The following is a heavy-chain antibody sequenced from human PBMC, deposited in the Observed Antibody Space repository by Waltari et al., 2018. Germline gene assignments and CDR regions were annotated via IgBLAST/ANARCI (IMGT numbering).Heavy chain of an antibody. Sequence: EVQFVESGGGLVKPGVSLRPSCTTTGFTFRNAWMSWVRPAPGKGPEWVGRIKSQSDGGTRDYAAPVKGRFSISREDSKNLMFLQMNSLTIEDTAVYYCTTDPLGPWGQGTLVTVSS. CDR3: TTDPLGP. J-gene: IGHJ5*02. CDR2: IKSQSDGGTR. V-gene: IGHV3-15*01. CDR1: GFTFRNAW.